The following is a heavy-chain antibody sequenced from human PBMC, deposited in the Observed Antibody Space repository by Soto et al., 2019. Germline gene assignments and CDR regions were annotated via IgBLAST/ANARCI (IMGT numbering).Heavy chain of an antibody. Sequence: QLHLRESGPGLVKPSETLSLTCTVSGGSITSSSYYWGWIRQPPGKGLEWLGSIYYSGSTCYNPSLKRRVTISVDTSKNQFSLKLSSVTAADTAVYYCATQEVGGSYVYTFDPWGQGTLVTVSS. D-gene: IGHD1-26*01. CDR1: GGSITSSSYY. V-gene: IGHV4-39*01. J-gene: IGHJ5*02. CDR3: ATQEVGGSYVYTFDP. CDR2: IYYSGST.